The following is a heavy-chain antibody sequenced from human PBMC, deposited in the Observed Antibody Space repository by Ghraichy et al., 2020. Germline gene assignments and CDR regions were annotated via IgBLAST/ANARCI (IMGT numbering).Heavy chain of an antibody. D-gene: IGHD1-26*01. J-gene: IGHJ4*02. CDR1: GFSFSSYA. V-gene: IGHV3-23*01. CDR3: AKVVRSGIYYFDY. Sequence: GGSLRLSCAASGFSFSSYAMSWVRQAPGKGLEWVSAISGSGGSTYYADSVKGRFTISRDNSKNTLYLQLNSPRAEDTAVYYCAKVVRSGIYYFDYWGQGTLVTVSS. CDR2: ISGSGGST.